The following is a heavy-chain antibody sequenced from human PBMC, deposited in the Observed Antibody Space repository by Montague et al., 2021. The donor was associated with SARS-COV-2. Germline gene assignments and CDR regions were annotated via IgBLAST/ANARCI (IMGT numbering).Heavy chain of an antibody. J-gene: IGHJ3*01. CDR1: AGSFSGYS. CDR2: INHSGST. D-gene: IGHD3-9*01. V-gene: IGHV4-34*01. CDR3: ARPQPYYDLLTGNPFDV. Sequence: SETLSLTCAVYAGSFSGYSWSWIRQPPGKGLERIGEINHSGSTNYNPSLKGRVTISVDTSKNQFSLKLSSVTAADTAVYYCARPQPYYDLLTGNPFDVWGQGTMVTVSS.